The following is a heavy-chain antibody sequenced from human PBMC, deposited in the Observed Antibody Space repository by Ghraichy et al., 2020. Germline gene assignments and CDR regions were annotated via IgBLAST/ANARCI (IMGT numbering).Heavy chain of an antibody. J-gene: IGHJ4*02. CDR1: GDSISDYY. CDR2: IYYSGST. CDR3: ARGGASWNDFDY. Sequence: SETLSLTCTVSGDSISDYYWSWIRQPPGKGLEWIGDIYYSGSTNYNSSLESRVTISVDRSKNQFSLKLTSVTAADTAVYYCARGGASWNDFDYWGQGTLVTVSS. V-gene: IGHV4-59*01. D-gene: IGHD1-1*01.